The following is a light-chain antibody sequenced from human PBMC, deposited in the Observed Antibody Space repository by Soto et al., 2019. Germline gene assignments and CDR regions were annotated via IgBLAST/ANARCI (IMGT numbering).Light chain of an antibody. V-gene: IGLV2-14*01. Sequence: QSALTQPASVSGSPGQSITISCTGTSSDVGGYKYVSWYQLHPGKVPKLMIYEVSNRPSGVSNRFSGSKSGNTASLTISGLQADDEADYYCTSYTNSDTWVFGGGTKVTVL. CDR1: SSDVGGYKY. CDR2: EVS. J-gene: IGLJ3*02. CDR3: TSYTNSDTWV.